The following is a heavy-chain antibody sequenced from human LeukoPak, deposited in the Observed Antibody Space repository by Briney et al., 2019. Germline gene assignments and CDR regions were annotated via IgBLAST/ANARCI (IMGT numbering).Heavy chain of an antibody. Sequence: PSETLSLTCTVSGGSISSGSYYWSWIRQPAGKGLEWIGRIYTSGSTNYNPSLKSRVTISVDTSKNQFSLKLSSVTAADTAVYYCARAHKGPLGDWGQGTLVAVSS. V-gene: IGHV4-61*02. CDR1: GGSISSGSYY. CDR3: ARAHKGPLGD. J-gene: IGHJ4*02. CDR2: IYTSGST.